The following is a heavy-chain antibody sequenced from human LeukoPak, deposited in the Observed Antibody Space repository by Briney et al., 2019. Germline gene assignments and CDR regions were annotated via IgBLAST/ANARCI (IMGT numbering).Heavy chain of an antibody. CDR2: ISWNSGSI. V-gene: IGHV3-9*03. D-gene: IGHD2-2*01. CDR3: AKGRGYCSSTSCYDAFDI. Sequence: GGSLRLSCAASGFTFSNYWMSWVRQAPGKGLEWVSGISWNSGSIGYADSVKGRFTISRDNAKNSLYLQMNSLRAEDMALYYCAKGRGYCSSTSCYDAFDIWGQGTMVTVSS. CDR1: GFTFSNYW. J-gene: IGHJ3*02.